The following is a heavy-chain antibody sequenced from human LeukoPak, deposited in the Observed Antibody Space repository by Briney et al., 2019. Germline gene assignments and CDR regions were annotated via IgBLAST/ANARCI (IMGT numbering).Heavy chain of an antibody. CDR2: IKSKTDGGTT. CDR1: GFTFSSYS. CDR3: TTVFNYPGKYGGNSRGKVDY. D-gene: IGHD4-23*01. V-gene: IGHV3-15*01. Sequence: PGGSLRLSCAASGFTFSSYSMSWVRQAPGKGLEWVGRIKSKTDGGTTDYAAPVKGRFTISRDDSKNTLYLQMNSLKTEDTAVYYCTTVFNYPGKYGGNSRGKVDYWGQGTLVTVSS. J-gene: IGHJ4*02.